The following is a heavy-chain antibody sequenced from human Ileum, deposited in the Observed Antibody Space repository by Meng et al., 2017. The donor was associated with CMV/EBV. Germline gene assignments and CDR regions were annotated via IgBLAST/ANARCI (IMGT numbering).Heavy chain of an antibody. Sequence: CKTSGYTFTSNNIIWVRQAPGQGPEWMGWIDTNTGNPTYAQGFTGRFVFSLDTSVNTAYLQISSLKAENTAVYYCARDGLSGRYFDYWGQGTLVTVSS. D-gene: IGHD1-26*01. CDR3: ARDGLSGRYFDY. CDR2: IDTNTGNP. J-gene: IGHJ4*02. CDR1: GYTFTSNN. V-gene: IGHV7-4-1*02.